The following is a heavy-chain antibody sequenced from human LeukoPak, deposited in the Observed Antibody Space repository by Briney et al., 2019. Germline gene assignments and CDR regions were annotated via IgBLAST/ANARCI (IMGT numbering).Heavy chain of an antibody. V-gene: IGHV1-2*02. CDR1: GYTFTGYY. CDR3: ARGKNSGSYYHFDF. CDR2: INPNSGGT. D-gene: IGHD1-26*01. Sequence: ASVKVSCKASGYTFTGYYMHWVRQAPGQGLEWMGWINPNSGGTKYAQKFQGRVTMTRDTSISTAYMELSRLSSDDTAVYYCARGKNSGSYYHFDFWGQGTLATVSS. J-gene: IGHJ4*02.